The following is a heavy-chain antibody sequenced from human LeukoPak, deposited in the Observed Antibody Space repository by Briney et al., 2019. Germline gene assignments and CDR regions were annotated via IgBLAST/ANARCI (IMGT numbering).Heavy chain of an antibody. CDR1: GFTFSSYW. J-gene: IGHJ6*02. CDR3: ARGGGIVVVPAAPQEIYYYYYGMDV. V-gene: IGHV3-74*01. D-gene: IGHD2-2*01. Sequence: EGSLRLSCAASGFTFSSYWMHWVRQAPGKGLVWVSRINSDGSSTSYADSVKGRFTISRDNAKNTLYLQMNSLRAEDTAVYYCARGGGIVVVPAAPQEIYYYYYGMDVWGQGTTVTVSS. CDR2: INSDGSST.